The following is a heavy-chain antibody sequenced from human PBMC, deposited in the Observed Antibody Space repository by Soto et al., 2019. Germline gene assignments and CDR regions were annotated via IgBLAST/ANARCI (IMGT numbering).Heavy chain of an antibody. Sequence: GGSLRLSCAASGFPFINFAMSWVRQSPGKGLEWVSAISGTGSRTWYANSVRGRFTVSRDNSKNALYLQMNSLRDEDTAVYYCAKFGASGSYFQFDHWGPGTLVTVSS. J-gene: IGHJ4*02. CDR1: GFPFINFA. CDR3: AKFGASGSYFQFDH. CDR2: ISGTGSRT. V-gene: IGHV3-23*01. D-gene: IGHD3-10*01.